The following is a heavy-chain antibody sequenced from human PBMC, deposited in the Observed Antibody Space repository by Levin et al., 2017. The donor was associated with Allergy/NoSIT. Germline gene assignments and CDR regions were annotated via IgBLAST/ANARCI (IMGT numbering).Heavy chain of an antibody. J-gene: IGHJ5*02. CDR1: GYTFTSYA. CDR3: ARDGDCSSTSCLYDWFDP. CDR2: INAGNGNT. V-gene: IGHV1-3*01. Sequence: GESLKISCKASGYTFTSYAMHWVRQAPGQRLEWMGWINAGNGNTKYSQKFQGRVTITRDTSASTAYMELSSLRSEDTAVYYCARDGDCSSTSCLYDWFDPWGQGTLVTVSS. D-gene: IGHD2-2*01.